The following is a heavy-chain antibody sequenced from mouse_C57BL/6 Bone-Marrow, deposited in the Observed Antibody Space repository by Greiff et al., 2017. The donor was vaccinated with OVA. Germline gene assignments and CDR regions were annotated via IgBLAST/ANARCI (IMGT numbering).Heavy chain of an antibody. CDR1: GYTFTSYD. CDR3: ARLGTTVSSGGYFDV. D-gene: IGHD1-1*01. J-gene: IGHJ1*03. Sequence: QVQLKESGPELVKPGASVKLSCKASGYTFTSYDINWVKQRPGQGLEWIGWIYPRDGSTKYNEKFKGKATLTVDTSSSTAYMELHSLTSEDSAVYFCARLGTTVSSGGYFDVWGTGTTVTVSS. V-gene: IGHV1-85*01. CDR2: IYPRDGST.